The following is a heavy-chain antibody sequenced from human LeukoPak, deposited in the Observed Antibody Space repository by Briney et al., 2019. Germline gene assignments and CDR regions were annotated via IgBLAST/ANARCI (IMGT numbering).Heavy chain of an antibody. CDR2: ISYDGSNK. Sequence: GGSLRLSCAASGFTFSSYGMHWVRQAPGKGLEWVAVISYDGSNKYYADSVKGRFTISRDNSKNTLYLQMNSLRAEDTAVYYCARDKPYFDYWGQGTLVTVSS. J-gene: IGHJ4*02. CDR3: ARDKPYFDY. CDR1: GFTFSSYG. V-gene: IGHV3-30*03.